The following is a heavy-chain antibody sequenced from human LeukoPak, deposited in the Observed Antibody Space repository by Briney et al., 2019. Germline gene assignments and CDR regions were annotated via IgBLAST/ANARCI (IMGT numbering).Heavy chain of an antibody. J-gene: IGHJ4*02. Sequence: PGESLKISCKGSGYSFTSYWINWVRQMPGKGLEWMGRIDPSDSYINYDPSFQGLITISTDTSTSTAYLQWNSLQASDTAMYYCARRRGQAAGGNVDYWGQGTLVTVSS. D-gene: IGHD6-13*01. CDR2: IDPSDSYI. V-gene: IGHV5-10-1*01. CDR1: GYSFTSYW. CDR3: ARRRGQAAGGNVDY.